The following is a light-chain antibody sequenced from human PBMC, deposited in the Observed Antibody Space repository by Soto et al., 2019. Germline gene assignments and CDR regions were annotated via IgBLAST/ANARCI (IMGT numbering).Light chain of an antibody. J-gene: IGKJ4*01. CDR2: AAS. V-gene: IGKV1-6*01. CDR3: QQTYSALT. Sequence: AIQMTQSPSCLSASVGYSVTITCRASQGITDDLGWYQQKPGEDPKILIYAASSLQSGVQSRFRGSGSGTDFSLTISSLQPEEFATDYCQQTYSALTLGGCNKVDIK. CDR1: QGITDD.